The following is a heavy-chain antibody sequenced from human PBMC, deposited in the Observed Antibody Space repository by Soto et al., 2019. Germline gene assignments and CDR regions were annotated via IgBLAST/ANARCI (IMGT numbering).Heavy chain of an antibody. V-gene: IGHV4-39*01. CDR1: GGSISSSSYY. D-gene: IGHD3-3*01. J-gene: IGHJ6*02. CDR3: ARRRAVRFLEWLKSDGMDV. CDR2: IYYSGST. Sequence: PSETLSLTCTVSGGSISSSSYYWGWIRQPPGKGLEWIGSIYYSGSTYYNPSLKSRVTISVDTSKNQFSLKLSSVTAADTAVYYCARRRAVRFLEWLKSDGMDVWGQGTTVTVSS.